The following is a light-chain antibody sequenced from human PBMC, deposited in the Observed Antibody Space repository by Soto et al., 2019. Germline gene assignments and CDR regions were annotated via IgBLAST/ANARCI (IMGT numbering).Light chain of an antibody. CDR2: GTS. CDR1: QSISTY. J-gene: IGKJ4*01. V-gene: IGKV1-39*01. CDR3: QQSYTAPPT. Sequence: DIQMTQSPSSLSASVGDRITLTCRASQSISTYLNWYQHKPGEAPKRLIYGTSTLQSGVPSRFSGRGSGTDFTLTISSLQPEDFATYYCQQSYTAPPTFGGGTKVET.